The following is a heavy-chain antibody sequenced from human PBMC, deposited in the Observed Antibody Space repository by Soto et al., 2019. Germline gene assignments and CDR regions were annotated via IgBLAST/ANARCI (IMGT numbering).Heavy chain of an antibody. CDR2: IWNDGSKK. V-gene: IGHV3-33*01. CDR1: GFSFSAHG. Sequence: GGSLRLSCAASGFSFSAHGMHWVRQAPGKGLEWVAVIWNDGSKKFYADSVKGRFTISRDNSKNTLYLQMSSLRVEDTAMYYCARGTGTGGYWGQGTLVTVSS. J-gene: IGHJ4*02. D-gene: IGHD1-1*01. CDR3: ARGTGTGGY.